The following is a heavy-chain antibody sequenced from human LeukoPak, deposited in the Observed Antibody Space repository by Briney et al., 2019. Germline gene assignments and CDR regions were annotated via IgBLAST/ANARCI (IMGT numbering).Heavy chain of an antibody. CDR1: GFTFSDYA. D-gene: IGHD5-12*01. CDR2: FSISGSNT. V-gene: IGHV3-23*01. J-gene: IGHJ4*02. CDR3: AKEGDIVVTLSYYFDS. Sequence: GGSLRLSCAVSGFTFSDYAMSWVRQAPGRGLEWVSSFSISGSNTYYADSVKGRFTISRDNSKNTLYLQMNSLRAEDSAVYYCAKEGDIVVTLSYYFDSWGQGTLVTVSS.